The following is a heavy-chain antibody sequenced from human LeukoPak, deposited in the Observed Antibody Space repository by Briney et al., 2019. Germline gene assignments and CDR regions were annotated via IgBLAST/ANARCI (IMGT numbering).Heavy chain of an antibody. V-gene: IGHV3-23*01. Sequence: GGSLRLSCAASGFTFSSYAMHWVRQAPGKGLEWVSAMSSSDDGRYYAASVRGRFTISRDTSRSTLYLQMNSLRAEDAAVYYCAKAPVTSCRGAFCYPFDYWGQGTLVTVSS. CDR3: AKAPVTSCRGAFCYPFDY. J-gene: IGHJ4*02. CDR1: GFTFSSYA. CDR2: MSSSDDGR. D-gene: IGHD2-15*01.